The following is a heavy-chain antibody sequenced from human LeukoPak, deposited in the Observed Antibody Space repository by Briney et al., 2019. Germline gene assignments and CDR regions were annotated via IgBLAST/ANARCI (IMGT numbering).Heavy chain of an antibody. CDR1: GFTFSSYG. V-gene: IGHV3-33*01. J-gene: IGHJ5*02. CDR3: ARDFTEQLVPSNWFDP. CDR2: IWYDGSNK. Sequence: GGSLRLSCAASGFTFSSYGMHWVRQAPGRGLEWVAVIWYDGSNKYYADSVKGRFTISRDNSKNTLYLQMNSLRAEDTAVYYCARDFTEQLVPSNWFDPWGQGTLVTVSS. D-gene: IGHD6-6*01.